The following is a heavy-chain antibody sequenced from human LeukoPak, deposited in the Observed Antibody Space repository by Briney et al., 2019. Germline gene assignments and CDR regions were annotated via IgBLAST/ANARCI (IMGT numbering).Heavy chain of an antibody. CDR2: IYAGGTT. V-gene: IGHV3-53*01. CDR1: GFTVSTNY. CDR3: AKAYGSGSNGVYHFDY. D-gene: IGHD3-10*01. J-gene: IGHJ4*02. Sequence: PGGSLRLSCAASGFTVSTNYMSWVRQAPGRGLEWVSVIYAGGTTYYADSVRGRFTISRDNSKNTLYLQMNSLRDEDTAVYYCAKAYGSGSNGVYHFDYWGQGTLVTVAS.